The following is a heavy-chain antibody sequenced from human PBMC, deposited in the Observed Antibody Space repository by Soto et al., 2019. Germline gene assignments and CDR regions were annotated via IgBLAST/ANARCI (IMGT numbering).Heavy chain of an antibody. CDR2: IIPIFGTA. V-gene: IGHV1-69*06. J-gene: IGHJ4*02. D-gene: IGHD3-22*01. Sequence: GAPVKVSCKGSGGTFSSYALTWVRQAPGQGLEWMGGIIPIFGTANYAQKFQGRVTITADKSTSTAYMELSSLRSEDTAVYYCARSFGFVGSGYYYGDYWCQGTLVTVSS. CDR1: GGTFSSYA. CDR3: ARSFGFVGSGYYYGDY.